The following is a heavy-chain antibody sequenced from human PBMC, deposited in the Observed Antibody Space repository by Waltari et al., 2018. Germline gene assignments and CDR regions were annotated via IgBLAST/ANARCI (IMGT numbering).Heavy chain of an antibody. CDR3: ARRYSSAWYDLEY. J-gene: IGHJ4*02. CDR2: ISPYKGIT. D-gene: IGHD6-19*01. CDR1: GYSFTNYG. Sequence: QVQLVQSGAEVKKPGASVKVSCKASGYSFTNYGISWVRQATGQGLEWVGWISPYKGITTSGQNFQGRVTMTTSTSRSTAYMRLRSLTSDDTAVYYCARRYSSAWYDLEYWGQGTLVTVSS. V-gene: IGHV1-18*04.